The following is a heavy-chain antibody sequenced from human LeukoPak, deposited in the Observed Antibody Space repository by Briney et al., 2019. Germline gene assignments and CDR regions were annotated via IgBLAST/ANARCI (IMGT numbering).Heavy chain of an antibody. CDR2: INAYNVNT. CDR3: ARVPVSGPGARFDY. V-gene: IGHV1-18*01. Sequence: ASVKVSCKASGYTFTSYGISWVRQAPGQGLEWMGWINAYNVNTNDAQKLQGRVTMTTDTSTTTAYMELRSLRSDDTAVYYCARVPVSGPGARFDYWGQGTLVTVSS. CDR1: GYTFTSYG. J-gene: IGHJ4*02. D-gene: IGHD4-11*01.